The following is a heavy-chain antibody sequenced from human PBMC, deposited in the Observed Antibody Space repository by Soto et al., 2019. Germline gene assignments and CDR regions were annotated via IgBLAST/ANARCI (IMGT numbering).Heavy chain of an antibody. J-gene: IGHJ6*02. CDR1: GYTFTGYY. V-gene: IGHV1-2*02. CDR2: INPETGGT. D-gene: IGHD2-2*01. Sequence: QVQLVQSGADVKTPGASVRVSCKASGYTFTGYYVHWVREAPGQGLEWMGWINPETGGTSYAQKFQCRVTLSRDTSINTAYLELSRLRFDDAAVYFCARERYQVISDGMDVWGQGTTVTFSS. CDR3: ARERYQVISDGMDV.